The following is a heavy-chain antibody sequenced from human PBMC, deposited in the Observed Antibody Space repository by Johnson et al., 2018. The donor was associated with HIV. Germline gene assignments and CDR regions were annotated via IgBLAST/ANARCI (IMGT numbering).Heavy chain of an antibody. Sequence: QVQLVESGGGVVQPGRSLRLSCAASGLTFSSYAMHWVRQAPGKGLEWVAVISYDGSNKYYADSVKGRFTISRDNSKNTLYLQMNSLRAEDTAVYYCARQGWLQLAHAFDIWGQGTMVTVSS. CDR3: ARQGWLQLAHAFDI. J-gene: IGHJ3*02. D-gene: IGHD5-24*01. CDR2: ISYDGSNK. V-gene: IGHV3-30-3*01. CDR1: GLTFSSYA.